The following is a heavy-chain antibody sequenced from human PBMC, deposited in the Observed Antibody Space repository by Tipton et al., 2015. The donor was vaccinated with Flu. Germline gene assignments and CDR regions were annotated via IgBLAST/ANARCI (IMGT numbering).Heavy chain of an antibody. D-gene: IGHD3-10*01. J-gene: IGHJ4*02. CDR2: VYHGGTT. CDR1: GAPIRGSY. CDR3: ATTTYYYGSGSHDY. Sequence: GLVKPSETLSLTCRVSGAPIRGSYWMWIRQPPGKGLEWIGCVYHGGTTYYNPSLKSRVAISLDTFKNQFSLKLTSVTAADTAVYYCATTTYYYGSGSHDYWGQGTLVTVSS. V-gene: IGHV4-59*12.